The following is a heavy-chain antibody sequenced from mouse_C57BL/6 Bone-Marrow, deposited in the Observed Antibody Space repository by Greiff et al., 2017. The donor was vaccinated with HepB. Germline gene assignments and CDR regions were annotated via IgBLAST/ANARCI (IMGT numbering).Heavy chain of an antibody. CDR2: IDPSDSYT. Sequence: VQLQQPGAELVKPGASVKLSCKASGYTFTSYWMQWVKQRPGQGLEWIGEIDPSDSYTNYNQKFKGKATLTVDTSSSTASMQLSSLTSEDSAVYYCARDYGGSYEDYFDYWGQGTALTVSS. CDR1: GYTFTSYW. V-gene: IGHV1-50*01. D-gene: IGHD1-1*01. CDR3: ARDYGGSYEDYFDY. J-gene: IGHJ2*01.